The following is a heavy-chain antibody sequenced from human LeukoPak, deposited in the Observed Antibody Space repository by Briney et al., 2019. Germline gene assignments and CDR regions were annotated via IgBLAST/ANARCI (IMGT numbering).Heavy chain of an antibody. D-gene: IGHD1-26*01. CDR1: GFTFSSYE. Sequence: GGSLRLSCAASGFTFSSYEMNWVRQAPGKGLEWVSYISSSGSTIYYADSVKGRFTISRDNAKNSLYLQMNSLRAEDTAVYYCAKDLLALASGSSYDYFDYWGQGTLVTVSS. J-gene: IGHJ4*02. V-gene: IGHV3-48*03. CDR3: AKDLLALASGSSYDYFDY. CDR2: ISSSGSTI.